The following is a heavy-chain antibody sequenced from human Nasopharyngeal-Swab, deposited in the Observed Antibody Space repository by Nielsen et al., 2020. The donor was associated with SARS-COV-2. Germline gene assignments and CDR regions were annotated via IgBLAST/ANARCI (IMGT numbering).Heavy chain of an antibody. Sequence: SETLSLTCTVSGGSISSSSYYWGWIRQPPGKGLEWIGSIYYSGSTYYNPSLKSRVTISVDTSKNQFSLKLSSVTAADTAVYYCARGGIAAAGDYFDHWGQGTLVTVSS. CDR2: IYYSGST. V-gene: IGHV4-39*07. CDR3: ARGGIAAAGDYFDH. J-gene: IGHJ4*02. D-gene: IGHD6-13*01. CDR1: GGSISSSSYY.